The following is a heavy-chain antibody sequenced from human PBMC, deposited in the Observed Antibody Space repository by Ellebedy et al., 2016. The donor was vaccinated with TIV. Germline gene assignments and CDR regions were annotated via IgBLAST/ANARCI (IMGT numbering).Heavy chain of an antibody. V-gene: IGHV3-7*01. J-gene: IGHJ5*02. CDR2: IKQDGSEK. CDR1: GFTFSSYW. Sequence: GGSLRLSCAASGFTFSSYWMSWVRQVPGKGLEWVANIKQDGSEKYYVDSVKGRFTISRDNAENSLYLQMNSLRAEDTAVYYCARDSPLENWFDPWGQGTLVTVSS. CDR3: ARDSPLENWFDP.